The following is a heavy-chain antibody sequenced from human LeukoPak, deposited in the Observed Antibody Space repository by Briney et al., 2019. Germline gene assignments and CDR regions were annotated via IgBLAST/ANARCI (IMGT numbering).Heavy chain of an antibody. D-gene: IGHD3-10*01. CDR3: ARASGPFDY. CDR2: LSFDGSNR. V-gene: IGHV3-30*03. Sequence: PGGSLRLSCVASGFTFSTYGMHWVRQAPGKGLEWVAVLSFDGSNRHYGDSVKGRFTISRDNSKNTLYLQMSSLGTEDTAVYSCARASGPFDYWGQGTLVTVSS. J-gene: IGHJ4*02. CDR1: GFTFSTYG.